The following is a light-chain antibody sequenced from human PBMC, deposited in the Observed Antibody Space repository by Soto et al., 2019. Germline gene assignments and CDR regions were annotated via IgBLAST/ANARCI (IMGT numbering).Light chain of an antibody. J-gene: IGKJ4*01. V-gene: IGKV3-15*01. Sequence: EIVMTQSPATLSVSPGERATLSCRASQSVSSNLAWYQQKPGQAPRLLIYGASTRATGIPARFRGSGSGTEFTLTLSSLKSEDFAVYYCQQYNNWPLLTFGGVTKVEIK. CDR2: GAS. CDR3: QQYNNWPLLT. CDR1: QSVSSN.